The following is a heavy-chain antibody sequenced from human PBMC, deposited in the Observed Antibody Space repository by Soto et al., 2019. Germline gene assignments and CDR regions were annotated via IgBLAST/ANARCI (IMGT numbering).Heavy chain of an antibody. J-gene: IGHJ6*01. CDR3: ARQGAALRDYYYGIYG. V-gene: IGHV1-69*12. CDR2: IIPIFGTA. Sequence: QVQLVQSGAEVKKPGSSVKVSCKASGGTFSSYAISWVRQAPGQGLEWMGGIIPIFGTANYAQKLQGRVTNTEDESTSKVYVGMSCLSSEDTAVYYCARQGAALRDYYYGIYGWGQGKTFTVSS. D-gene: IGHD6-25*01. CDR1: GGTFSSYA.